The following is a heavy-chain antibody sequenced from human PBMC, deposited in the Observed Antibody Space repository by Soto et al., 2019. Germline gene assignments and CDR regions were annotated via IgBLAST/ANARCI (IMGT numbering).Heavy chain of an antibody. CDR3: ARVPGVVVSADDAFDI. CDR1: GGSVSSSNW. CDR2: IYHSGSA. D-gene: IGHD2-21*02. Sequence: QVQLQESGPGLVKPSGTLSLTCAVSGGSVSSSNWWSWVRQSPGKGLEWMGEIYHSGSAHYNPSLKSRAAISLDKSTNQFSLRLTSVTAADTAVYYCARVPGVVVSADDAFDIWGPGTRVIVSS. J-gene: IGHJ3*02. V-gene: IGHV4-4*02.